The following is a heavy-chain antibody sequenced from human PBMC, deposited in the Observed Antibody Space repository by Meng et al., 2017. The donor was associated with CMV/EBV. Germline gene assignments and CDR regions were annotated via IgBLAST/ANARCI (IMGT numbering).Heavy chain of an antibody. V-gene: IGHV4-30-4*08. CDR2: IYYSGST. Sequence: HVPLPASGPGLVKPSPTLSLTCTVSGCSISSGDYYWSWIRQPPGKGLEWIGYIYYSGSTYYNPSLKSRVTISVDTSKNQFSLKLSSVTAADTAVYYCARVTSRVAGAFDYWGQGTLVTVSS. CDR3: ARVTSRVAGAFDY. CDR1: GCSISSGDYY. D-gene: IGHD1-14*01. J-gene: IGHJ4*02.